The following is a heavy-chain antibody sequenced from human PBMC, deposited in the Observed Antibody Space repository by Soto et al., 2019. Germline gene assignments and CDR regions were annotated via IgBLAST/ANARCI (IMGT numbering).Heavy chain of an antibody. Sequence: EVQLLESGGDLIQPGGSLRLSCAASGFTFSNAWMSWVRQAPGKGLEWVGRIKSKTDGGTTDYAAPVKGRFTISRDDSKNTLYLQMNSLKTEDTAVYYCTTDRDSSGNVNFDYWGQGTLVTVSS. V-gene: IGHV3-15*01. CDR1: GFTFSNAW. J-gene: IGHJ4*02. CDR2: IKSKTDGGTT. CDR3: TTDRDSSGNVNFDY. D-gene: IGHD3-22*01.